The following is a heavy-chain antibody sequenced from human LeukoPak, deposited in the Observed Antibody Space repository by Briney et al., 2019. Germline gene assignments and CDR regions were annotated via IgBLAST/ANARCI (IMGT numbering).Heavy chain of an antibody. Sequence: PGGSLRLSCAASGFTFSSYAMHWVRQAPGKGLERVAVISYDGSNKYYADSVKGRFTISRDNSKNALYLQMSSLRAEDTAVYYCAKSQRNDQQVVQRIDYWGQGTLVTVSS. CDR1: GFTFSSYA. D-gene: IGHD2-2*01. CDR2: ISYDGSNK. V-gene: IGHV3-30*04. J-gene: IGHJ4*02. CDR3: AKSQRNDQQVVQRIDY.